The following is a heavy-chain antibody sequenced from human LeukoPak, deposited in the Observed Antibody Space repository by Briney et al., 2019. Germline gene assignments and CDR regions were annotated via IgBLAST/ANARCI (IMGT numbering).Heavy chain of an antibody. CDR2: ISYDGSNK. J-gene: IGHJ6*02. CDR1: GFIFSSYA. V-gene: IGHV3-30-3*01. Sequence: GGSLRLSCAASGFIFSSYAMSWVRQAPGKGLEWVAVISYDGSNKYYADSVKGRFTISRDNSKNTLYLQMNSLRAEDTAVYYCVRAPGPFLEWPQGGMDVWGQGTTVTVSS. CDR3: VRAPGPFLEWPQGGMDV. D-gene: IGHD3-3*01.